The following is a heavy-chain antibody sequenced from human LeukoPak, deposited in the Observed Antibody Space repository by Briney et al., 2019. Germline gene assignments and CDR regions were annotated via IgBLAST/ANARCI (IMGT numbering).Heavy chain of an antibody. CDR2: IYNNGST. Sequence: PSETLSLTCTVSGGSVSSYSWSWTRQSPGKGLEWIGYIYNNGSTKYNPSLKSRVTISLDTSKNQFSLRLRSVTAADTAVYYCARSAYYYDSSGFDYWGQGTLVTVSS. CDR1: GGSVSSYS. J-gene: IGHJ4*02. CDR3: ARSAYYYDSSGFDY. V-gene: IGHV4-59*08. D-gene: IGHD3-22*01.